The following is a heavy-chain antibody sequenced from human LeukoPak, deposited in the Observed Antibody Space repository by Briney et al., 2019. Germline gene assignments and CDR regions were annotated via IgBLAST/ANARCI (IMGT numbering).Heavy chain of an antibody. J-gene: IGHJ4*02. CDR2: IYYSGST. Sequence: SETLSLTCTVSGGSISSYYWSWIRQPLGKGLEWIGYIYYSGSTNYNPSLKSRVTISVDTSKNQFSLKLSSVTAADTAVYYCARHAELLYYYDSSGYYDYWGQGTLVTVSS. V-gene: IGHV4-59*08. CDR3: ARHAELLYYYDSSGYYDY. D-gene: IGHD3-22*01. CDR1: GGSISSYY.